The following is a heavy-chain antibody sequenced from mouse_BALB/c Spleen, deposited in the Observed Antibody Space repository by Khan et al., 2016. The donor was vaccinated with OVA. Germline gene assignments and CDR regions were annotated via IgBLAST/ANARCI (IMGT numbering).Heavy chain of an antibody. CDR2: IDPGNTNA. J-gene: IGHJ3*01. Sequence: QVQLKESGPELVRPGTSVKVSCKASGYAFTNYLIEWVKQRPGQGLEWIGVIDPGNTNANYNDKVKGKATLTADKSSSTAYMQLSSLTSDDSAVYFCSRAGWGGFAYWGQGTLVTVSA. CDR1: GYAFTNYL. V-gene: IGHV1-54*01. CDR3: SRAGWGGFAY. D-gene: IGHD1-1*02.